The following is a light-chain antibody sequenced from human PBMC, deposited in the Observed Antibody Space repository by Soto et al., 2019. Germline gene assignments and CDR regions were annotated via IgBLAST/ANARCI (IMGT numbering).Light chain of an antibody. V-gene: IGLV1-44*01. CDR2: TTN. CDR3: AAWDDCLSSPV. Sequence: QSVLTQPPSASGTPGRRVTISCSGTFSNIGSNTVNWYQQLPGTAPKLLIFTTNQRPSGVPDRFSGSKSGTSASLAISGPQSGDEADYYCAAWDDCLSSPVFGGGTKLTVL. J-gene: IGLJ2*01. CDR1: FSNIGSNT.